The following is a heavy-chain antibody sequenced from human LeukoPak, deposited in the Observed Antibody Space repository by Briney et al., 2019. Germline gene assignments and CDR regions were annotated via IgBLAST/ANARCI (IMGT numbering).Heavy chain of an antibody. Sequence: PGGSLRLSCAASGFTFSSYWMSWVRQAPGKGLEWVSAISGSGGSTYYADSVKGRFTISRDNSKNTLYLQMNSLRAGDTAVYYCAKDRITMVRGVIIFDYWGQGTLVIVSS. CDR3: AKDRITMVRGVIIFDY. V-gene: IGHV3-23*01. J-gene: IGHJ4*02. CDR2: ISGSGGST. D-gene: IGHD3-10*01. CDR1: GFTFSSYW.